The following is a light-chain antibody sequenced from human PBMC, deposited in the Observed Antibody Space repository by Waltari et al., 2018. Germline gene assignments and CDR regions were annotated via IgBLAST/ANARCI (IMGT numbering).Light chain of an antibody. CDR3: QQYRHWPLA. CDR2: AAS. J-gene: IGKJ4*01. V-gene: IGKV3-15*01. CDR1: QTIFDN. Sequence: ETVMTQSPATLSVSPGERVTLSCRASQTIFDNLAWYQQRPGQPPSLLIYAASTRATGVPARFSGVGSGTEFTLTISSLQSEDFAVDYCQQYRHWPLAFGGGTKVEI.